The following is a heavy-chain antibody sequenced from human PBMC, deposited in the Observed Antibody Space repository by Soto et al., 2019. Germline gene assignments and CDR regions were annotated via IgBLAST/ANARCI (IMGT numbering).Heavy chain of an antibody. D-gene: IGHD3-10*01. Sequence: SETLSLTCSVSGCSISNYYWSWIRQPPGKGLEWIGYISYSGNTNYNPSLKSRVTISVDTSKNQFSLKLTSVSAADTAVYYCATEWFGERIFDFWGQGTLVTVSS. J-gene: IGHJ4*02. CDR1: GCSISNYY. CDR3: ATEWFGERIFDF. V-gene: IGHV4-59*01. CDR2: ISYSGNT.